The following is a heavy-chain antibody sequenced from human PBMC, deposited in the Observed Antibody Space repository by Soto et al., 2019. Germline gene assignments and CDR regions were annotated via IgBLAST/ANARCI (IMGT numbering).Heavy chain of an antibody. CDR3: ARQGFSWLQFNWFDP. CDR2: IYYSGST. D-gene: IGHD5-12*01. V-gene: IGHV4-39*01. CDR1: GGSISSSSYY. J-gene: IGHJ5*02. Sequence: PSETLSLTCTVSGGSISSSSYYWGWIRQPPGKGLEWIGSIYYSGSTYYNPSLKSRVTISVDTSKNQFSLKLSSVTAADTAVYYCARQGFSWLQFNWFDPWGQGTLVTVSS.